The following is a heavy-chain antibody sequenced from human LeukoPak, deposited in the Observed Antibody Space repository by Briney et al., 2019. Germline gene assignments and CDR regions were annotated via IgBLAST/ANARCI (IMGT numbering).Heavy chain of an antibody. CDR3: ASTERCSTTCPLDY. CDR2: ILYSGST. D-gene: IGHD2-2*01. V-gene: IGHV4-31*03. J-gene: IGHJ4*02. CDR1: GASISSGGYY. Sequence: SETLSLTCTVSGASISSGGYYWSWIRQHPGKGLEWIGYILYSGSTYYNPSLKSRVTISVDTSKNQFSLKLSSVTAADTAVYYCASTERCSTTCPLDYWGQGTLVTVSS.